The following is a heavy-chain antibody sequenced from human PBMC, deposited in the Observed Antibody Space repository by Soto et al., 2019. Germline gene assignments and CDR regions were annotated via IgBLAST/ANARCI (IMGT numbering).Heavy chain of an antibody. CDR1: GGSFSGYY. V-gene: IGHV4-34*01. CDR3: ARVRQPEDYYYYYMDV. CDR2: INHSGST. Sequence: SEILSLTCAVYGGSFSGYYWSWIRQPPGKGLEWIGEINHSGSTNYNPSLKSRVTISVDTSKNQFSLKLSSVTAADTAVYYCARVRQPEDYYYYYMDVWGKGTTDTVSS. J-gene: IGHJ6*03. D-gene: IGHD6-13*01.